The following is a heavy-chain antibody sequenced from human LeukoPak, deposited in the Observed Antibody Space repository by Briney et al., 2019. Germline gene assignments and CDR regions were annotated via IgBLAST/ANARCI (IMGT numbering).Heavy chain of an antibody. J-gene: IGHJ5*02. Sequence: QSGGSLRLSCTASGFTFDDYAMSWVRQAPGKGLEWIGFIRSKAYGGTTEYAASVKGRFTISRDDSKSIAYLQMNSLKTEDTAVYYCTRWLQFRGVIPLGFDPWGQGTLVTVSS. CDR3: TRWLQFRGVIPLGFDP. V-gene: IGHV3-49*04. CDR1: GFTFDDYA. D-gene: IGHD3-16*02. CDR2: IRSKAYGGTT.